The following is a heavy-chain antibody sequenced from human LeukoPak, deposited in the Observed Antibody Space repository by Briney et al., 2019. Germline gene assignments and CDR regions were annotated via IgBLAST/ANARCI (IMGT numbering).Heavy chain of an antibody. CDR2: IIPIFGTA. CDR3: ARAPPERIAAEYYFDY. J-gene: IGHJ4*02. CDR1: GGTFSSYA. V-gene: IGHV1-69*13. Sequence: ASVKVSCKASGGTFSSYAVSWVRQAPGQGLEWMGGIIPIFGTANYAQKFQGRVTITADESTSTAYMELSSLRSEDTAVYYCARAPPERIAAEYYFDYWGQGTLVIVSS. D-gene: IGHD6-13*01.